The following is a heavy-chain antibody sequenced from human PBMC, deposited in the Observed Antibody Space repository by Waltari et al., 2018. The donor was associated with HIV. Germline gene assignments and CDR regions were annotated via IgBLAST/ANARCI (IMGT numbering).Heavy chain of an antibody. CDR2: INPNTSGT. D-gene: IGHD3-22*01. Sequence: VQVIQSGAEVKKPGASVQDSRTASGYTFSGDSMHGVRWAPGQGLEWMGWINPNTSGTKYAQKFQGRFTLTRDTSISAAYMELSRLRSDDTAVYYCARAATKTYYYDSGGHAQFDYWGQGTLVTVSS. CDR1: GYTFSGDS. J-gene: IGHJ4*02. CDR3: ARAATKTYYYDSGGHAQFDY. V-gene: IGHV1-2*02.